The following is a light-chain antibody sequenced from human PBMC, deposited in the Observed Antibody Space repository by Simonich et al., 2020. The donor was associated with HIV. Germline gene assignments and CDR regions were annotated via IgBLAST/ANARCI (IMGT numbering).Light chain of an antibody. J-gene: IGKJ3*01. V-gene: IGKV3-11*01. CDR2: DAS. CDR1: QSVSSY. CDR3: QQRSNWPPT. Sequence: EIVLTQSPATLSLSPGERGTLSCRASQSVSSYLAWYQQKPGQAPRLLIYDASNRATGIPARSSGSGSGTDFTLTISSLEPEDFAVYYCQQRSNWPPTFGPGTKVDIK.